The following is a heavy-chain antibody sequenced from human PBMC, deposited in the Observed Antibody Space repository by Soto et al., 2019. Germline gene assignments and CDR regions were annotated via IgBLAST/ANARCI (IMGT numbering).Heavy chain of an antibody. J-gene: IGHJ4*02. V-gene: IGHV1-69*13. CDR1: GGTFRNYA. Sequence: ASVKVSCKASGGTFRNYAITCVRQAALQGLEWMGGIIPLFATSNYAQKFLGRLTFTADESAGTAYMELSSLRSEDTAVYYCAAVIPHTPYNSPHYFDHWGQGTLVTVSS. CDR2: IIPLFATS. CDR3: AAVIPHTPYNSPHYFDH. D-gene: IGHD1-20*01.